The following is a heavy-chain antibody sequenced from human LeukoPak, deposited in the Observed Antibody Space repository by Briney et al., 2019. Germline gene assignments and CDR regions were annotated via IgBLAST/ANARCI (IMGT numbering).Heavy chain of an antibody. D-gene: IGHD1-14*01. CDR2: IKQDGSEK. CDR3: ARDDGRVITDSYFDY. Sequence: GGSLRLSCAASGFTFTSYWMSWVRQAPGKGLEWVASIKQDGSEKYYVDSVKGRFTVSRDNSKNTLSLQMDNLRPEDTAVYYCARDDGRVITDSYFDYWGQGTLVSVSS. V-gene: IGHV3-7*03. CDR1: GFTFTSYW. J-gene: IGHJ4*02.